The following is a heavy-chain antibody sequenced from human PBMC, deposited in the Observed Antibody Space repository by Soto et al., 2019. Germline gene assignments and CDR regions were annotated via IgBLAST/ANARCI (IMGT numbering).Heavy chain of an antibody. V-gene: IGHV4-59*01. D-gene: IGHD6-13*01. J-gene: IGHJ2*01. CDR2: IYYSGST. CDR3: ARSQRQGYSSSWYEDWYFDL. Sequence: QVQLQESGPGLVKPSETLSLTCTVSGGSISSYYWSWIRQPPGKGLEWIGYIYYSGSTNYNPSLKTRVTLSVDPSXIQXSXKLSSVTAAGTAVYYCARSQRQGYSSSWYEDWYFDLWGRGTLVTVSS. CDR1: GGSISSYY.